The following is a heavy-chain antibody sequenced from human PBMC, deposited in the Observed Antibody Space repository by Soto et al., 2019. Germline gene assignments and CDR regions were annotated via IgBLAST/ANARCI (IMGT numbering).Heavy chain of an antibody. Sequence: QVQLQESGPGLVKPSETLSLTCTVSGGSVSSGSYYWSWIRQPPGKGLEWIGYIYYSGSTNYNPSLKSRVTISVDTSKNQCSLKLSSVTAADTAVYYCARDEGGYCSSTSCYTGAFDIWGQGTMVTVSS. D-gene: IGHD2-2*02. CDR2: IYYSGST. J-gene: IGHJ3*02. CDR1: GGSVSSGSYY. V-gene: IGHV4-61*01. CDR3: ARDEGGYCSSTSCYTGAFDI.